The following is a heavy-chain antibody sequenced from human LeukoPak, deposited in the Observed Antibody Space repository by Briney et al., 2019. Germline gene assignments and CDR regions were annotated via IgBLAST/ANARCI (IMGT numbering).Heavy chain of an antibody. Sequence: GASVKVSCKASGYTFTSYGISWVRQAPGQGLEWMGWISAYNGNTNYAQNLQGRVTMTTDTSTSTAYMELRSLRSDDTAVYYCARGMIRSPLFNIVATGAPLDYWGQGTLVTVSS. CDR2: ISAYNGNT. J-gene: IGHJ4*02. CDR3: ARGMIRSPLFNIVATGAPLDY. CDR1: GYTFTSYG. D-gene: IGHD5-12*01. V-gene: IGHV1-18*01.